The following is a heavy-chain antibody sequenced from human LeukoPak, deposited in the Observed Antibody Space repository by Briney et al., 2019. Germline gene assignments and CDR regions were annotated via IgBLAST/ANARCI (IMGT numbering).Heavy chain of an antibody. CDR3: AKESGYSYGYVSY. CDR2: INSDGSIT. J-gene: IGHJ4*02. Sequence: GGSLRLSCAASGFTFTTYWMHWVRQAPGKGLVWVSHINSDGSITSYADSVKGRFTISRDNSKNTLYLQMNSLRAEDTAVYYCAKESGYSYGYVSYWGQGTLVTVSS. D-gene: IGHD5-18*01. CDR1: GFTFTTYW. V-gene: IGHV3-74*01.